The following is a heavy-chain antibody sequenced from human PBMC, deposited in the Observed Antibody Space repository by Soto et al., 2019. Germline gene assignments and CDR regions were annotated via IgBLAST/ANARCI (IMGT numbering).Heavy chain of an antibody. Sequence: GASVKVSCKASGGTFSSCTISWVRQAPGQGLEWMGRIIPILGIANYAQKFQGRVTITADKSTSTAYMELSSLRSEDTAVYYCARGSGYCSSTSCYEDWFDPWGQGTLVTVSS. CDR2: IIPILGIA. CDR1: GGTFSSCT. CDR3: ARGSGYCSSTSCYEDWFDP. J-gene: IGHJ5*02. V-gene: IGHV1-69*02. D-gene: IGHD2-2*01.